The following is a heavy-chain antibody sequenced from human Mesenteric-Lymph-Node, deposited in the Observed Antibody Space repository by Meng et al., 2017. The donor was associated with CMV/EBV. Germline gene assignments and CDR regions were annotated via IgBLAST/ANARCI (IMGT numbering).Heavy chain of an antibody. CDR2: IKQDGSEK. CDR1: DMTFTRYW. Sequence: GGSLRLSCVASDMTFTRYWMAWVRQAPGKGLEWVANIKQDGSEKNYVDSVRGRFTISRDNAKNSLYLQLNSLRAEDTAVYYCAKVTAPGDYYYYFGMDVWGQGTTVTVSS. V-gene: IGHV3-7*01. D-gene: IGHD2-21*02. CDR3: AKVTAPGDYYYYFGMDV. J-gene: IGHJ6*02.